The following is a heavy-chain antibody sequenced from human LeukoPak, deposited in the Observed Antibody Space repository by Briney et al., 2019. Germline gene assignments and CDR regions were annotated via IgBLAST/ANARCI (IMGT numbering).Heavy chain of an antibody. D-gene: IGHD3-22*01. CDR2: ISGSGGST. J-gene: IGHJ4*02. V-gene: IGHV3-23*01. CDR3: AKDMYYYDSSGHGY. Sequence: PGGSLRLSCAASGFTFSSYGMSWVRQAPGKGLEWVSAISGSGGSTYYADSVKGRFTISRDNSKNTLYLRMNSLRAEDTAVYYCAKDMYYYDSSGHGYWGQGTLVTVSS. CDR1: GFTFSSYG.